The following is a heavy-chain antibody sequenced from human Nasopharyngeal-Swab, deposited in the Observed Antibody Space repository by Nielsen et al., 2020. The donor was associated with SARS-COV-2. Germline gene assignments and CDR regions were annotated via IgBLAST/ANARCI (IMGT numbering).Heavy chain of an antibody. V-gene: IGHV3-30*03. CDR1: GFTFNNYG. Sequence: SLKISCAVSGFTFNNYGMHWVRQAPGKGLEWVALLSYGGSLKYYADSVKGRFTISRDSSKNTVYLQMNSLRPEDTAVYYCARRRPILHLGEFSSSFDSWGQGTLVTVSS. CDR2: LSYGGSLK. J-gene: IGHJ4*02. CDR3: ARRRPILHLGEFSSSFDS. D-gene: IGHD3-16*01.